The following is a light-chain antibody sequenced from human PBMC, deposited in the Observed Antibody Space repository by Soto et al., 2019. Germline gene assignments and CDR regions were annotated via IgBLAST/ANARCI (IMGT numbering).Light chain of an antibody. CDR1: QSISNY. CDR2: AAS. V-gene: IGKV1-39*01. J-gene: IGKJ5*01. Sequence: DIQMTQSPSSLSASVGDRVTITCRASQSISNYLNWYQQKPGKAPKVLIYAASNLQSGVPSRFSGSGSGTDFTLTISCLQSEDFATYYCQQYYSYPPITFGQGTRLEIK. CDR3: QQYYSYPPIT.